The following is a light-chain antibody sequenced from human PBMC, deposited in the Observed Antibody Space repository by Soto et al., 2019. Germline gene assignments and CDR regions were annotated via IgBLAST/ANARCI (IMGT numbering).Light chain of an antibody. J-gene: IGKJ1*01. V-gene: IGKV3-15*01. Sequence: EIVMTQSPATLSVSPGERATLSCRASRSVSGNLAWYQQKPGQAPRLLICGASTRATGLPDRFSGSGSGTEFSLTISSLQSEDFAVYYCLQYHDWPRTFGQGTKVEVK. CDR2: GAS. CDR3: LQYHDWPRT. CDR1: RSVSGN.